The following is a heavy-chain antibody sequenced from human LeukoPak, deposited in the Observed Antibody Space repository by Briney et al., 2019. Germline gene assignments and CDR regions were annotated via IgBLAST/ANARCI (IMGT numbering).Heavy chain of an antibody. D-gene: IGHD2-21*01. Sequence: PSETLSLTCAVSDYSISSAYYWGWIRQPPGKGLEWIGSIYHSGSTDYNPSLKSRVTISVDTSKNQFSLKLRSVTAADTAVYYCARDQAYCGGECYFDFWGQGTLVTVSS. CDR1: DYSISSAYY. V-gene: IGHV4-38-2*02. CDR3: ARDQAYCGGECYFDF. J-gene: IGHJ4*02. CDR2: IYHSGST.